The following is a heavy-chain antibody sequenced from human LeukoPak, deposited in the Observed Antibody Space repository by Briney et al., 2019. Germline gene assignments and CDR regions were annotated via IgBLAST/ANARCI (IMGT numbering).Heavy chain of an antibody. CDR3: VRDGYGLGKGYFDY. Sequence: PSGTPSSKPFGSTLTIDGSGWIRQPPEQGLGWMGGISAHDGNTKYAQKLQGRVTMTTDTSTSTVYIELRSLRSDDTAVYYCVRDGYGLGKGYFDYWGQGTLVTVSS. D-gene: IGHD3-10*01. CDR1: GSTLTIDG. V-gene: IGHV1-18*01. CDR2: ISAHDGNT. J-gene: IGHJ4*02.